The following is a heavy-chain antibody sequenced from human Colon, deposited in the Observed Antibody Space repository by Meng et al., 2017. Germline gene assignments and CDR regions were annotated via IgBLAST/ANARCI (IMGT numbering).Heavy chain of an antibody. CDR1: GFTFSDYY. CDR3: ARDPRIPGGATRGND. CDR2: ITSSGSNT. D-gene: IGHD6-13*01. J-gene: IGHJ4*01. Sequence: GESLKISCTASGFTFSDYYMSWIRQAPGKGLEWVSYITSSGSNTYYADSVKGRFTISRDNANNSLYLQMNNLRVEDTAVYYCARDPRIPGGATRGNDWGRG. V-gene: IGHV3-11*04.